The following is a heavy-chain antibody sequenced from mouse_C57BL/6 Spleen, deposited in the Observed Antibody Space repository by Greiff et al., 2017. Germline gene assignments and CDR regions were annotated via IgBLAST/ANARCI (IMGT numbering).Heavy chain of an antibody. V-gene: IGHV1-26*01. Sequence: EVQLQQSGPELVKPGASVKISCKASGYTFTDYYMNWVKQSHGKSLEWIGDINPNNGGTSYNQKFKGKATLTVDKSSSTAYMELRSLTSDDSSVYYCARRPYYYGSSYPFAYWGQGTLVTVSA. CDR2: INPNNGGT. J-gene: IGHJ3*01. CDR1: GYTFTDYY. D-gene: IGHD1-1*01. CDR3: ARRPYYYGSSYPFAY.